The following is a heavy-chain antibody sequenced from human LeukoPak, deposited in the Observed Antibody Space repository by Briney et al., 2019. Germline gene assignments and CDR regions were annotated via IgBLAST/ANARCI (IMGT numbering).Heavy chain of an antibody. J-gene: IGHJ4*02. CDR3: ARGHYDVLAASYKWTPDY. CDR1: GFTFNTLN. V-gene: IGHV3-21*01. Sequence: PGGSLSLSCAASGFTFNTLNVTWVRQAPGKGLEWVSSIPSGGDYIYYADSVKGRFPTSIDNAKNSLSLQPNSLRVEDTAGYYCARGHYDVLAASYKWTPDYWGQGTLVTVSS. CDR2: IPSGGDYI. D-gene: IGHD3-9*01.